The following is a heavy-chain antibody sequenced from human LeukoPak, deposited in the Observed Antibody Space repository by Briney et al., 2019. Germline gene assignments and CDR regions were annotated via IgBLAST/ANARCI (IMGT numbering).Heavy chain of an antibody. V-gene: IGHV1-2*02. CDR2: INPNSGGT. Sequence: ASVKVSCKASGYTFTGYYMHWVRQAPGQGLEWMGWINPNSGGTNYAQKFQGRVTMTRDTSISTAYMELSRLRSDDTAVYYCARADSSGWYNWFDPWGQGTLVTVSP. CDR1: GYTFTGYY. D-gene: IGHD6-19*01. J-gene: IGHJ5*02. CDR3: ARADSSGWYNWFDP.